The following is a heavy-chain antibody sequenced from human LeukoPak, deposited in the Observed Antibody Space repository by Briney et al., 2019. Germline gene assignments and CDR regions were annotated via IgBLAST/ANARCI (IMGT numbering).Heavy chain of an antibody. CDR3: ARGNGPFDP. V-gene: IGHV4-4*02. Sequence: SGTLSLTCAVSGGSISSYNWWCWVRQPPGEGLEWIGEIYNSGSTNYNPSLKSRVTISVDNTNNQFSLKVSSVTAADTAVYYCARGNGPFDPWGQGTLVTVSS. CDR2: IYNSGST. D-gene: IGHD2-8*01. J-gene: IGHJ5*02. CDR1: GGSISSYNW.